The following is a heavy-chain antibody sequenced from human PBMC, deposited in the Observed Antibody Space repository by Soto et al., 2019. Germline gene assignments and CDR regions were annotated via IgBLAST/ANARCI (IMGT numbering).Heavy chain of an antibody. CDR1: GYTFTSYG. CDR2: ISAYNGNT. CDR3: ARAAAAGLNDY. D-gene: IGHD6-13*01. V-gene: IGHV1-18*01. Sequence: QVQLVQSGAEVKKPGASVKVSCKASGYTFTSYGISWVRQAPGQGLEWMGWISAYNGNTKYAQKFQGTVTMTTDTSTSTAYMEVRSLRTDDTAVYYCARAAAAGLNDYWGQGTLVTVSS. J-gene: IGHJ4*02.